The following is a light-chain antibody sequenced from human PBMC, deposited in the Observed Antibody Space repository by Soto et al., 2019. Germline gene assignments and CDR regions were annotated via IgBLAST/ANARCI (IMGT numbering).Light chain of an antibody. CDR1: QGLSNN. J-gene: IGKJ4*01. V-gene: IGKV1-9*01. CDR3: QQANSYPLT. CDR2: TAF. Sequence: DLQLTQSPSFLSASVGDRVTITCRASQGLSNNVAWYQLKPGKAPNLLIYTAFTLQSGVPSRFSGSGSGTEFTLTISSLQPEDSATYYCQQANSYPLTFGGGTKVEIK.